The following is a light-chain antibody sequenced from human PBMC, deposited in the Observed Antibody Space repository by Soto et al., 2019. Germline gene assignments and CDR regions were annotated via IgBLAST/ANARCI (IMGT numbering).Light chain of an antibody. CDR2: GAS. CDR1: QRVYSN. CDR3: QQYTNWPPNT. Sequence: EILMTQSPDTLSVSPGKSATLSCRASQRVYSNLAWYQQRPGQAPRLLIYGASTRATGVPARFSGRGSGTEFTLTISSLQSEDFAVYYCQQYTNWPPNTFGQGTRLEI. V-gene: IGKV3-15*01. J-gene: IGKJ5*01.